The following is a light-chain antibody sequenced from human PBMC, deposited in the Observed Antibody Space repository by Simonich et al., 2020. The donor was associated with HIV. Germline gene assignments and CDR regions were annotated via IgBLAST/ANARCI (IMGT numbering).Light chain of an antibody. Sequence: QMTQSPSTLSASVGNRVTITCRASQSISSWFAWYQQKPGKAPKLLIYKASSLESGVPSRFSGSGPGTEFTLTISSLQPDDFATYYCQQYNSYWTFGQGTKVEIK. CDR3: QQYNSYWT. CDR2: KAS. J-gene: IGKJ1*01. CDR1: QSISSW. V-gene: IGKV1-5*03.